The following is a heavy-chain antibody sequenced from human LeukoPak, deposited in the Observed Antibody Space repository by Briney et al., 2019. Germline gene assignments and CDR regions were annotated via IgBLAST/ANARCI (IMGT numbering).Heavy chain of an antibody. J-gene: IGHJ4*02. V-gene: IGHV3-53*01. Sequence: GGSLRLSCAASGFTVSSNYMSWVRQAPGKGLEWVSVIYSGGSTYYADSVKGRFTISRDNSKNTLYLQMNSLRAEDTAVYYCAKGRDCSGGSCLGFDYWGQGTLVTVSS. CDR3: AKGRDCSGGSCLGFDY. D-gene: IGHD2-15*01. CDR2: IYSGGST. CDR1: GFTVSSNY.